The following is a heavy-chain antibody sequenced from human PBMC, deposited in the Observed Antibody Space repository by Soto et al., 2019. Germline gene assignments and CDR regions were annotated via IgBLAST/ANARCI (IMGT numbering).Heavy chain of an antibody. J-gene: IGHJ4*02. D-gene: IGHD3-10*01. Sequence: GASVKVSCKASGGIFSTYAISWLRQAPGQGLEWMGGIIPLFGTPNYAQRFQGRVTITADESTSTAYMELSRLRSEDTAVYYCARDRDDYGSGNYYNRIDFWGQRTLVTVPS. V-gene: IGHV1-69*13. CDR1: GGIFSTYA. CDR2: IIPLFGTP. CDR3: ARDRDDYGSGNYYNRIDF.